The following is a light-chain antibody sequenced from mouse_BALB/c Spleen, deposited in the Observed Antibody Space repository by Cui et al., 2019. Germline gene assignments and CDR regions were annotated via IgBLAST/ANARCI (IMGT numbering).Light chain of an antibody. CDR1: SSVSY. CDR2: STS. V-gene: IGKV4-57*01. Sequence: QIVLTQSPAIMSASPGEKVTITCSASSSVSYIHWFQQKPGTSPKLWIYSTSNLASGVPARFSGSGSGTSYSLKISRMEAEDAATYYCQQRSSYPYTFGGGTKLEIK. CDR3: QQRSSYPYT. J-gene: IGKJ2*01.